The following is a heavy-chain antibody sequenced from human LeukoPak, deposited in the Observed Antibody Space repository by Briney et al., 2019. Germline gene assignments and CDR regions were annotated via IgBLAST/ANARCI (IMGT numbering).Heavy chain of an antibody. D-gene: IGHD3-10*01. CDR1: GFTFSNYA. Sequence: PGGSLRLSCAASGFTFSNYAMHWVRQAPGKGLEWMAIIWYDGSYKYYADSVKGRFTISRDNSKNTLYLQMNSLRAEDTAVYYCAKGQLWFGEFSYFDYWGQGTLVTVSS. CDR3: AKGQLWFGEFSYFDY. CDR2: IWYDGSYK. J-gene: IGHJ4*02. V-gene: IGHV3-33*06.